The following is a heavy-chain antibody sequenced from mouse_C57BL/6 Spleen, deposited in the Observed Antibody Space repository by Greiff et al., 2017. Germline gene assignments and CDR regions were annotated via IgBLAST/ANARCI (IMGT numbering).Heavy chain of an antibody. Sequence: VKLMESGPELVKPGASVKISCKASGYAFSSSWMNWVKQRPGKGLEWIGRIYPGDGDTNYNGKFKGKATLTADKSSSTAYMQLSSLTSEDSAVYFCARERVYYYGTGAMDYWGQGTSVTVSS. V-gene: IGHV1-82*01. D-gene: IGHD1-1*01. CDR3: ARERVYYYGTGAMDY. J-gene: IGHJ4*01. CDR1: GYAFSSSW. CDR2: IYPGDGDT.